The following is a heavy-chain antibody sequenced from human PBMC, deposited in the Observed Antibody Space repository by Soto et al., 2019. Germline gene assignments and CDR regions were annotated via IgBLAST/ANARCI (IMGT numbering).Heavy chain of an antibody. J-gene: IGHJ4*02. CDR2: IYYSGPT. Sequence: SETLSLTCAVSGYSISSSNWWGWIRQPPGKGLEWIGYIYYSGPTYYNPSLKSRVTMSVDTSKNQFSLKLTSVTAVDTAVYYCARREIQGPIDYWGQGTLVTVSS. CDR3: ARREIQGPIDY. V-gene: IGHV4-28*01. CDR1: GYSISSSNW. D-gene: IGHD1-26*01.